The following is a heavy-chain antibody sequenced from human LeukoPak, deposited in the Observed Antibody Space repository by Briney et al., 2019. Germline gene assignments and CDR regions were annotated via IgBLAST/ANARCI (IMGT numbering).Heavy chain of an antibody. V-gene: IGHV4-59*01. Sequence: SETLSLICTVSGASISGYYWSWIRQPPGKGLEWIGGIYYSGSIKYNPSLKSRVTMSVDTSKNQFSLKLSSVTAADMAIYYCARENPSGYYNRPIDYWGQGTLVTVSS. CDR1: GASISGYY. CDR2: IYYSGSI. D-gene: IGHD3-22*01. J-gene: IGHJ4*02. CDR3: ARENPSGYYNRPIDY.